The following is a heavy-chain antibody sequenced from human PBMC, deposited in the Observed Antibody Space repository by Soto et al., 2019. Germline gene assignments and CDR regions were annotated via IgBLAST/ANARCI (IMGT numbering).Heavy chain of an antibody. CDR3: ARAPAFPRDWCDP. V-gene: IGHV4-34*01. CDR1: GGSFSGYY. J-gene: IGHJ5*02. Sequence: PSETLSLTCAVYGGSFSGYYWSWIRQPPGKGLEWVGEIYHSGSTNYNPSLKSRVTISVDTSKNQFSLKLSSVTAADTAVYYCARAPAFPRDWCDPWGKGTLVTVSS. CDR2: IYHSGST.